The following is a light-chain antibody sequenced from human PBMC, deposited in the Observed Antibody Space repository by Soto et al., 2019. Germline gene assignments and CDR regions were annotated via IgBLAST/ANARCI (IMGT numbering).Light chain of an antibody. CDR2: DVS. CDR1: SSDVGGYNY. CDR3: SSYTTITPLYV. J-gene: IGLJ1*01. Sequence: QSALTQPASVSGSPGQSITISCTGTSSDVGGYNYVSWFQHHPGKAPKLMIYDVSNRPSGVSNRFSGSKSGNTASLTISGLQAEDEADYYCSSYTTITPLYVFGSGTKLTVL. V-gene: IGLV2-14*03.